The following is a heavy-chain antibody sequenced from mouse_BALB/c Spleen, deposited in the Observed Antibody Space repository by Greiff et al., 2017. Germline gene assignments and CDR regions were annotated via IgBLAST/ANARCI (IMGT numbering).Heavy chain of an antibody. CDR3: ARYSTMRAY. V-gene: IGHV1-7*01. CDR1: GYTFTSYW. Sequence: VQLQQSGAELAKPGASVKMSCKASGYTFTSYWMHWVKQRPGQGLEWIGYINPSTGYTEYNQKFKDKATLTADKSSSTAYMQLSSLTSEDSAVYYCARYSTMRAYWGQGTLVTVSA. J-gene: IGHJ3*01. D-gene: IGHD2-4*01. CDR2: INPSTGYT.